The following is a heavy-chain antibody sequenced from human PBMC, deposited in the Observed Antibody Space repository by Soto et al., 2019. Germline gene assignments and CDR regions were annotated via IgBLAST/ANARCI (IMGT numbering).Heavy chain of an antibody. CDR2: ISAYNDHT. J-gene: IGHJ4*02. V-gene: IGHV1-18*01. Sequence: QVQLVQSGTEVKKPGASVKVSCKASGYIMTTYGVSWVRQAPGQGLEWVGWISAYNDHTNYAQKFQARVTMTTDTFTSTAYMELRGLRADDPAVYHCARGTYFDYWGQGTLVTVSS. CDR3: ARGTYFDY. D-gene: IGHD1-1*01. CDR1: GYIMTTYG.